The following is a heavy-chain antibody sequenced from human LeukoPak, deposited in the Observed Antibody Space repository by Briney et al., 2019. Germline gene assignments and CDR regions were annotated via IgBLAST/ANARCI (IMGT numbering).Heavy chain of an antibody. V-gene: IGHV1-18*01. D-gene: IGHD2-2*01. CDR1: GYTFTSYG. CDR2: ISAYNGNT. J-gene: IGHJ4*02. CDR3: ARDGGYCSSTSCPGSSFDY. Sequence: ASVKVSCTASGYTFTSYGISWARQAPGQGLEWMGWISAYNGNTNYAQKLQGRVTMTTDTSTSTAYMELRSLRSDDTAVYYCARDGGYCSSTSCPGSSFDYWGQGTLVTVSS.